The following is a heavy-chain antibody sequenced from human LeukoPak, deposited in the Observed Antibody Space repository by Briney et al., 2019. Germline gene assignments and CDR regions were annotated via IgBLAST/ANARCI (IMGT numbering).Heavy chain of an antibody. CDR3: ARAPPFYYYGSGSYYFDY. D-gene: IGHD3-10*01. Sequence: GASVKVSCKASGYTFTSYDINWVRQATGQGLEWMGWMNPNSGNTGYAQKFQGSVTMTRNTSISTAYMELSSLRSEDTAVYYCARAPPFYYYGSGSYYFDYWGQGTLVTVSS. CDR2: MNPNSGNT. V-gene: IGHV1-8*01. J-gene: IGHJ4*02. CDR1: GYTFTSYD.